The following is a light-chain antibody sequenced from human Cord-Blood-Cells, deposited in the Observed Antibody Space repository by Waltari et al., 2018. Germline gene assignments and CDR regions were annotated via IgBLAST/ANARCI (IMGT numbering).Light chain of an antibody. J-gene: IGLJ2*01. Sequence: QSLLTQPPPASGTARQGTIISCSVCRSTIDSNTFTWYQQLPGTAPKLLIYSNNQRPSGVPDRFSGSKSGTSASLAISGLQSEDEADYYCAAWDDSLNVVFGGGTKLTVL. CDR2: SNN. V-gene: IGLV1-44*01. CDR3: AAWDDSLNVV. CDR1: RSTIDSNT.